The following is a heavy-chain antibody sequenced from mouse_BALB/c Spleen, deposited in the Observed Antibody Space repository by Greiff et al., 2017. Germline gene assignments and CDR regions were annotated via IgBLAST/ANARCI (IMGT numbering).Heavy chain of an antibody. V-gene: IGHV14-3*02. D-gene: IGHD2-3*01. CDR1: GFTIKDIY. J-gene: IGHJ4*01. CDR2: IDPANGTT. CDR3: ARWLLRFYAMDY. Sequence: EVQLLESGAELVQPGASGKLSCTASGFTIKDIYMHWVQQRPEQGLEWIGWIDPANGTTKYDPKFQGRATITTDTSSNTAYLQLSSLTSEDTAVYYCARWLLRFYAMDYWGQGTSVTVSS.